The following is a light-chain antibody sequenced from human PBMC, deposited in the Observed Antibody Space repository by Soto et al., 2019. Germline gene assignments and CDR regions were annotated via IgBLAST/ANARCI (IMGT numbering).Light chain of an antibody. CDR1: QSVSTSY. CDR3: QQYGRSPPWT. CDR2: GAS. Sequence: EIVLTQSPGTLSVSPGERATLSCRASQSVSTSYLAWYQQKPGQAPRLLIYGASSRATGIPDRFSGTGSGTDFTLSINRLEPEDFAVYYCQQYGRSPPWTFGQGTKVEIK. V-gene: IGKV3-20*01. J-gene: IGKJ1*01.